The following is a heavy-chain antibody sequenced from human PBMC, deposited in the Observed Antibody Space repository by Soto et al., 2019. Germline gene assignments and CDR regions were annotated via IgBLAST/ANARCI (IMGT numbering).Heavy chain of an antibody. J-gene: IGHJ5*02. CDR2: IKGDGSIT. Sequence: GGSLRLSCAASGFTFSGHWMHWVRQAPGKGLMWVSRIKGDGSITSYADSVKGRFTISRDNAKNTLYLQMNSLRAEDTAVYYCAFSAWFDPWGQGTLVTVSS. V-gene: IGHV3-74*01. CDR3: AFSAWFDP. CDR1: GFTFSGHW.